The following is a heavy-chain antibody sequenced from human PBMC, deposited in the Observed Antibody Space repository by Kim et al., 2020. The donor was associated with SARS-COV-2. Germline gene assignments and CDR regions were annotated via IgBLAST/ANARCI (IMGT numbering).Heavy chain of an antibody. D-gene: IGHD2-15*01. CDR2: INTNTGNP. CDR1: GYTFTSYA. V-gene: IGHV7-4-1*02. J-gene: IGHJ6*02. Sequence: ASVKVSYKASGYTFTSYAMNWVRQAPGQGLEWMGWINTNTGNPTYAQGFTGRFVFSLDTSVSTAYLQISSLEAEDTAVYYCARGDCSGGSCYFTNNDYYGMDVWGQGTTVTVSS. CDR3: ARGDCSGGSCYFTNNDYYGMDV.